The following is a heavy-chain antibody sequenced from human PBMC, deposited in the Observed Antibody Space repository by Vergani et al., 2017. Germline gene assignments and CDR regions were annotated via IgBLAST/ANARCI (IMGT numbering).Heavy chain of an antibody. Sequence: EVQLVESGGGLVKPGGSLRLSCAASGFTFSSYSMNWVRQAPGKGLEWVSSISSSSSYIYYADSVKGRFTISRDNAKNSLYLQMNSLRAEDTAVYYCARDPGVEQLVPNYFDYWDQGTLVTVSS. CDR1: GFTFSSYS. J-gene: IGHJ4*02. V-gene: IGHV3-21*01. CDR3: ARDPGVEQLVPNYFDY. CDR2: ISSSSSYI. D-gene: IGHD6-6*01.